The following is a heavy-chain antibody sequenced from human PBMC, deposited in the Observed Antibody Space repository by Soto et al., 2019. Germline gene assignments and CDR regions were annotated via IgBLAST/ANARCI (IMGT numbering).Heavy chain of an antibody. V-gene: IGHV1-18*01. D-gene: IGHD2-15*01. CDR1: GYTFTSYG. CDR3: ARTHSGHIYYGMDV. J-gene: IGHJ6*02. Sequence: AASVKVSCKASGYTFTSYGISWVRQAPGQGLEWMGWISAYSGNTNYAQKFQGRVTMTPDTSTSTAYMELRSLRSDDTAVYYCARTHSGHIYYGMDVWGQGTTVTVSS. CDR2: ISAYSGNT.